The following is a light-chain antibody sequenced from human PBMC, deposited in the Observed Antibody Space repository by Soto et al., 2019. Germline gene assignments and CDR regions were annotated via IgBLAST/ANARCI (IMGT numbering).Light chain of an antibody. Sequence: IVMTHSASTLSVSPLYRVTLSFMASQSISRHLALYQQKPGQAPRLLIYGASTRATGIPAWFSGSGSGTEFTLTISSLQSEDFAVYFCQHYYNWPRTFGQGTKVDIK. V-gene: IGKV3-15*01. CDR2: GAS. J-gene: IGKJ1*01. CDR3: QHYYNWPRT. CDR1: QSISRH.